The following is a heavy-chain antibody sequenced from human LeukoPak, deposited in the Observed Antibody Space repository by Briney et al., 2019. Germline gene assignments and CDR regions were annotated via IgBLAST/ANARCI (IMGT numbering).Heavy chain of an antibody. Sequence: GGSLRLSCAASGFTFSNYGIHWVRQAPGKGLEWVALISYDGSNKYFADSVKGRFTISRDNSKNTLYLQMHSLRAEDTAVYYCAKDNVAAAGRYFDYWGQGTLVTVSS. CDR1: GFTFSNYG. CDR3: AKDNVAAAGRYFDY. D-gene: IGHD6-13*01. V-gene: IGHV3-30*18. CDR2: ISYDGSNK. J-gene: IGHJ4*02.